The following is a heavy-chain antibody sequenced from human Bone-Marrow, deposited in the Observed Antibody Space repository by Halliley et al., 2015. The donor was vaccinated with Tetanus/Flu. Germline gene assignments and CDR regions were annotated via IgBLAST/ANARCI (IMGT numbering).Heavy chain of an antibody. CDR3: AKDHGAYGSPYGNGGFAD. J-gene: IGHJ4*02. CDR1: GFTFRAYA. CDR2: ISGSGETT. Sequence: SLRLSCTASGFTFRAYAMSWVRQATGKGLEWVAAISGSGETTNYADSVKGRFTISRDNSRNTIYLQMDSLRAGDTAVYFCAKDHGAYGSPYGNGGFADWGQGTLVTVSS. D-gene: IGHD3-10*01. V-gene: IGHV3-23*01.